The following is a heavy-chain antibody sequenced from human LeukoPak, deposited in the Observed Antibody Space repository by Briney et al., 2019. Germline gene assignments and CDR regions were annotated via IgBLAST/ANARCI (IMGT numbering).Heavy chain of an antibody. V-gene: IGHV3-23*01. CDR3: AKDGDYDFPYYFDY. Sequence: QPGGSLRLSCAASGFTFSSYAMSWVRRGPGKGLEWVSAISGSGGSTYYADSVKGRFTISRDNSKNTLYLQMNSLRAEDAAVYYCAKDGDYDFPYYFDYWGQGTLVTVSS. D-gene: IGHD3-3*01. J-gene: IGHJ4*02. CDR1: GFTFSSYA. CDR2: ISGSGGST.